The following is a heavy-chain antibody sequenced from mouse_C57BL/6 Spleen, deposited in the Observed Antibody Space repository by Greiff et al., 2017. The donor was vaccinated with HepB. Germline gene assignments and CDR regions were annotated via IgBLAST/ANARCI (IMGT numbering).Heavy chain of an antibody. CDR2: IYPGDGDT. J-gene: IGHJ4*01. D-gene: IGHD1-1*02. V-gene: IGHV1-82*01. CDR3: AREGGARDY. CDR1: GYAFSSSW. Sequence: QVQLQQSGPELVKPGASVKISCKASGYAFSSSWMNWVKQRPGKGLEWIGRIYPGDGDTNYNGKFKGKATLTADKSSSTAYMQLSSLTSEDSAVYFCAREGGARDYWGQGTSVTVSS.